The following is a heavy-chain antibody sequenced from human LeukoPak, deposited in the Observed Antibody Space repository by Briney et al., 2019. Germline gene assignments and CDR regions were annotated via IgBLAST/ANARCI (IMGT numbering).Heavy chain of an antibody. CDR1: GFTFSSYV. D-gene: IGHD3-10*01. CDR3: ARAKPKNMVRGLIMRRESRYYFDY. J-gene: IGHJ4*02. CDR2: ISGSGGRT. V-gene: IGHV3-23*01. Sequence: PGGSLTLSCAASGFTFSSYVMSWVRQAPGKGLEWVSGISGSGGRTYYPDSVRGRFTISRDNSKNTLYLQMNSLRAEDTAVYYCARAKPKNMVRGLIMRRESRYYFDYWGQGTLVTVSS.